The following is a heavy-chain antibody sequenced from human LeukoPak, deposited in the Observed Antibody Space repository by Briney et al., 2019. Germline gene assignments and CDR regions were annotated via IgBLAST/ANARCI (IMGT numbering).Heavy chain of an antibody. CDR1: GFTFSDYY. J-gene: IGHJ5*02. CDR2: IHYIRDGP. CDR3: ARCVTGWPNWFAP. V-gene: IGHV3-23*01. Sequence: GGSLRLSCAASGFTFSDYYMSWIRQAPGKGLEWVATIHYIRDGPYYADSVEGRFTISRDDSKNTVYLQMNSLRVEDTAIYYCARCVTGWPNWFAPWGQGTLVTVSS. D-gene: IGHD6-19*01.